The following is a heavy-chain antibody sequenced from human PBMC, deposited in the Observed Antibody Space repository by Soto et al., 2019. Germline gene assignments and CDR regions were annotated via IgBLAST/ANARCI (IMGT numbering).Heavy chain of an antibody. D-gene: IGHD3-3*01. CDR3: ARLLKTWSGGDQHHGTDV. CDR2: IIPIFGTA. CDR1: AGTFSSYA. V-gene: IGHV1-69*13. Sequence: SVKVSCKASAGTFSSYAISWVRQAPGQGLEWMGGIIPIFGTANYAQKFQGRVTITADESTSTAYMELSSLRSEDTAVYYCARLLKTWSGGDQHHGTDVWGQGTSVTVPS. J-gene: IGHJ6*02.